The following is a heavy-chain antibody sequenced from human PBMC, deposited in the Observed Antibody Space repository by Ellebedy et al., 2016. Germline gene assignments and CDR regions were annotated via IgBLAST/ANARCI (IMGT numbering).Heavy chain of an antibody. CDR1: GGPFSGYY. CDR2: INHSGST. CDR3: ARCGTYYDFWSGYPRPKYYYYYGMDV. V-gene: IGHV4-34*01. D-gene: IGHD3-3*01. Sequence: SETLSLXCAVYGGPFSGYYWSWIRQPPGKGLEWIGEINHSGSTNYNPSLKSRVTISVDTSKNQFSLKLSSVTAADTAVYYCARCGTYYDFWSGYPRPKYYYYYGMDVWGQGTTVTVSS. J-gene: IGHJ6*02.